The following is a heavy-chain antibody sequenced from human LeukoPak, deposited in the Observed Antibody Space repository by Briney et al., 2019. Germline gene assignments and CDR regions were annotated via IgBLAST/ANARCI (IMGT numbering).Heavy chain of an antibody. CDR2: IKQDGSEK. D-gene: IGHD3-22*01. CDR3: ARDSVHGYYDSSGYSALFDY. CDR1: GFTFSSYW. V-gene: IGHV3-7*01. J-gene: IGHJ4*02. Sequence: GGSLRLSCAASGFTFSSYWMSWVRQAPGKGLEWVANIKQDGSEKYYVDSVKGRFTISRDNAKNSLYLQMNSLRAEDTAVYYCARDSVHGYYDSSGYSALFDYWGQGTLVTVSS.